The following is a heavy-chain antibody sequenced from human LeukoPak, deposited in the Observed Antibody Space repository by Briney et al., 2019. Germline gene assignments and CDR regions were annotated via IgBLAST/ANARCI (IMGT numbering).Heavy chain of an antibody. J-gene: IGHJ6*02. CDR1: GLTFRNYG. V-gene: IGHV3-30*03. CDR3: ARVDGSSSWYVRSSYYYYGMDV. CDR2: ISYDGSNK. Sequence: PGGSLRLSCAASGLTFRNYGMHWVRQAPGKGLEWVAIISYDGSNKYYADSAKGRFTISRDNSKNTLYLQMNSLRAEDTAVYYCARVDGSSSWYVRSSYYYYGMDVWGQGATVTVSS. D-gene: IGHD6-13*01.